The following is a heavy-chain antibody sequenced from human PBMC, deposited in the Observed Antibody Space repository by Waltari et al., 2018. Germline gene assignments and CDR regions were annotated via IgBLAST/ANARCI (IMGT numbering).Heavy chain of an antibody. CDR1: GFTVSSNY. D-gene: IGHD4-4*01. J-gene: IGHJ4*02. CDR2: IYSGGST. Sequence: EVQLVESGGGLIQPGGSLRVSCAASGFTVSSNYMHWVRQAPGKGLEWVSGIYSGGSTHFADSVKGRFTISRDNSKNTLYLQMNSLRAEDTAVYYCARGGRDDYSLVYWGQGTLVTVSS. CDR3: ARGGRDDYSLVY. V-gene: IGHV3-53*01.